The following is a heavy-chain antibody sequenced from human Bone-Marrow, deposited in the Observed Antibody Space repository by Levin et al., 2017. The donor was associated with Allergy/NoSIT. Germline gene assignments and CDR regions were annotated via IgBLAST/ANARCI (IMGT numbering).Heavy chain of an antibody. V-gene: IGHV3-72*01. D-gene: IGHD3-22*01. CDR2: IRDKTKSYTT. Sequence: GESLKISCAASGFTFSDHYMDWVRQAPGKGLEWVARIRDKTKSYTTEYAASVKGRFSISRDDSKNSLYLQMNSLKTEDTAVYYCARIDYDSGSFDKFDYWGQGTLVTVSS. J-gene: IGHJ4*02. CDR1: GFTFSDHY. CDR3: ARIDYDSGSFDKFDY.